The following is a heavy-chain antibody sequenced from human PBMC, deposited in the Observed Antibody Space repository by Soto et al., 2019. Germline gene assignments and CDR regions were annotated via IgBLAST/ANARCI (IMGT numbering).Heavy chain of an antibody. CDR3: AGTSCSSTACPTTY. CDR2: INPHSGGT. V-gene: IGHV1-2*02. CDR1: GYTFTGYY. D-gene: IGHD2-2*01. Sequence: QVQLVQSGAEVKKPGASVKVSCKTSGYTFTGYYIYWVRQAPGQGLEWMGWINPHSGGTDSSQKFQCRVTMTRDTSISTAYMELSRLRSDDTAVYYCAGTSCSSTACPTTYWGQGTLVTVSS. J-gene: IGHJ4*02.